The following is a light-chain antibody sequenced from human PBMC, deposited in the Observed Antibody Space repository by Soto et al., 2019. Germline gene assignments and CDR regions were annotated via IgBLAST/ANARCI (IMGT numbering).Light chain of an antibody. V-gene: IGLV1-44*01. CDR3: AAWDNSLNGM. Sequence: QSVLTQPPSASGTPGQRVTISCSGSSSNIGSNSVIWYQQLPGTAPKLLIYSNDQRPSGVPDRFSGSKSGTSASLAISGLQSEDEAIYYCAAWDNSLNGMFGGGTKLPVL. CDR2: SND. CDR1: SSNIGSNS. J-gene: IGLJ3*02.